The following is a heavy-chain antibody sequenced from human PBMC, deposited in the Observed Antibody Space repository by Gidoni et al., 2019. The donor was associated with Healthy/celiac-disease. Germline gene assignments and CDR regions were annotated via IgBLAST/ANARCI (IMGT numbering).Heavy chain of an antibody. D-gene: IGHD1-26*01. V-gene: IGHV4-39*01. J-gene: IGHJ4*02. Sequence: QLQLQESGPGLVKPSETLSLTCTVSGGSISSSSYYWGWIRQPPGKGLEWIGSIYYSGSTYYNPSLKSRVTISVDTSKNQFSLKLSSVTAADTAVYYCARLEGGYGKWELQLFDYWGQGTLVTVSS. CDR2: IYYSGST. CDR1: GGSISSSSYY. CDR3: ARLEGGYGKWELQLFDY.